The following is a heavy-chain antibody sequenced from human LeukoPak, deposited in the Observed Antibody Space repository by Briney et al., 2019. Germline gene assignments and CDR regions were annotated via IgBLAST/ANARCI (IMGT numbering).Heavy chain of an antibody. Sequence: SETLSLTCTVSGGSISSYYWSWIRQPPGKGLEWIGYIYYSGSTNYNPSLKSRVTISVDTSKNQFSLKLSSVTAADTAVYYCARVTYYGSGSYNYFDYWGQGTLVTVSS. CDR2: IYYSGST. V-gene: IGHV4-59*08. J-gene: IGHJ4*02. D-gene: IGHD3-10*01. CDR1: GGSISSYY. CDR3: ARVTYYGSGSYNYFDY.